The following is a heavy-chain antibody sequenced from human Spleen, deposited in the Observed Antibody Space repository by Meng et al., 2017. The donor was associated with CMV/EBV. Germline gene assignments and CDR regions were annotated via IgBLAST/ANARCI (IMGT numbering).Heavy chain of an antibody. CDR1: GYTFTSYD. Sequence: ASVKVSCKASGYTFTSYDINWVRQATGQGLEWMGWMNPNSGNTGCAQKFQGRVTMTRNTSISTAYMELSSLRSEDTAVYYCARDYDILTDNWFDPWGQGTLVTVSS. CDR2: MNPNSGNT. CDR3: ARDYDILTDNWFDP. V-gene: IGHV1-8*01. D-gene: IGHD3-9*01. J-gene: IGHJ5*02.